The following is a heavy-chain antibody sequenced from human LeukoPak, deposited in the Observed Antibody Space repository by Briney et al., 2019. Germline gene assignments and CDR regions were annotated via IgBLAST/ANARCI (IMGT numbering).Heavy chain of an antibody. CDR3: AREGDCSDYACYSSPLDR. D-gene: IGHD2-15*01. Sequence: SETLSLTCNVSGYSINSGDYWGWIRPPPGKGLEWIGSVMVSRRTYYTPSLKSRVTISVDTSKNQFSLKLNSLTAADMAVYYCAREGDCSDYACYSSPLDRGGQGTRVTVSS. J-gene: IGHJ4*02. V-gene: IGHV4-38-2*02. CDR1: GYSINSGDY. CDR2: VMVSRRT.